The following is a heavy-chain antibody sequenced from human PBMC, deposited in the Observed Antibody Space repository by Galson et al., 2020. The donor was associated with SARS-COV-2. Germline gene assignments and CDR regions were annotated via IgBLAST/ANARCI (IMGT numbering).Heavy chain of an antibody. CDR3: ARRGWGSGIYYRFDY. Sequence: SETLSLTCDVFGGSFSGYHWSWIRQTPERGLQWIGEINHRGITDYNPSLRGRVTISLDTSKNQFSLRLNSLTAADTAVYYCARRGWGSGIYYRFDYWGQGSLVIVSS. D-gene: IGHD3-10*01. CDR2: INHRGIT. J-gene: IGHJ4*02. V-gene: IGHV4-34*01. CDR1: GGSFSGYH.